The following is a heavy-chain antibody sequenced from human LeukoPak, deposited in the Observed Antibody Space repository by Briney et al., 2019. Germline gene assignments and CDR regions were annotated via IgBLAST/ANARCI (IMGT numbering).Heavy chain of an antibody. J-gene: IGHJ6*02. V-gene: IGHV1-2*02. Sequence: ASVKVSCKASGYTFTGYYMHWVRQAPGQGLEWMGWINPNSGGTNYAQKFQGRVTMTRDTSISTAYMELSRLRSDDTAVYYCARDMALIVVVPAARLGYYGMDVWGQGTTVTVSS. CDR1: GYTFTGYY. CDR3: ARDMALIVVVPAARLGYYGMDV. CDR2: INPNSGGT. D-gene: IGHD2-2*01.